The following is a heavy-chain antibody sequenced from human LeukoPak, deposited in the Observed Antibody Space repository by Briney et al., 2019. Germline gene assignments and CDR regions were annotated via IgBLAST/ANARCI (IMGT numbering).Heavy chain of an antibody. V-gene: IGHV1-2*02. CDR1: GYTFTGYY. CDR2: INPNSGGT. J-gene: IGHJ4*02. Sequence: GASVKVSCKASGYTFTGYYMHWVRQAPGQGLEWMGWINPNSGGTNYAQKFQGRVTMTRDTSISTAYMELSRLGSDDTAVYYCARRGLRLGELHKPTIDYWGQGTLVTVSS. D-gene: IGHD3-16*01. CDR3: ARRGLRLGELHKPTIDY.